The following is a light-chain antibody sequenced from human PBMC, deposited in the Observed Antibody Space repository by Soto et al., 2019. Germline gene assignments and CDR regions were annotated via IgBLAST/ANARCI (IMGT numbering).Light chain of an antibody. J-gene: IGKJ1*01. V-gene: IGKV3-20*01. Sequence: EIVLTQSPGTLSLSPGEXATLSCRASQSVSSSYLAWYQQKPGQAPRLLIYGASSRATGIPDRFSGSGSGTDFTLTISRLEPEDFAVYYCQQYGSSPPETFGQGTKVDIK. CDR2: GAS. CDR1: QSVSSSY. CDR3: QQYGSSPPET.